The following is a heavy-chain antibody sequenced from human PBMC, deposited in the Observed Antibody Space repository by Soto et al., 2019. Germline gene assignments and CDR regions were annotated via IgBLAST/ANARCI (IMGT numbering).Heavy chain of an antibody. Sequence: QVPLAQSGAEVKKPGASVKVSCKASGYTFTSYGISWVRQAPGQGLEWMGWISAYNGNTNYAQKLQGRVTMTTDTSTSTAYMELRSLRSDDTAVYYCARDRCSSTSCHDAFDIWGQGTMVTVSS. D-gene: IGHD2-2*01. V-gene: IGHV1-18*01. CDR1: GYTFTSYG. CDR2: ISAYNGNT. CDR3: ARDRCSSTSCHDAFDI. J-gene: IGHJ3*02.